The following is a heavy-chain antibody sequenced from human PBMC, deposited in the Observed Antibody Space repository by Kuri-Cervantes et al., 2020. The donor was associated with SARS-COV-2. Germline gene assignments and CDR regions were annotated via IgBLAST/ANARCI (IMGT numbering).Heavy chain of an antibody. CDR2: IWYDGSKK. CDR1: GFTFSSYG. V-gene: IGHV3-33*01. CDR3: ARDPDY. J-gene: IGHJ4*02. Sequence: GGSLRLSCAASGFTFSSYGMHWVRQAPGKGLEWVGVIWYDGSKKYYADSVKGRFTISRDNSKNTLYLQMNSLRAEDTAVYYCARDPDYWGQGTLVTVSS.